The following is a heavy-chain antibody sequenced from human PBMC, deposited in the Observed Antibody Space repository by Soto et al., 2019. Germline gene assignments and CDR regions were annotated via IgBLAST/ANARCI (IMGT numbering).Heavy chain of an antibody. V-gene: IGHV4-59*01. D-gene: IGHD3-16*01. CDR3: ARRFFVGGSYYFDF. Sequence: SETLSLTCTVSGGSISGSYWSWVRQPPGKGLEWIAYMHSGGSSNYNPSLKSRVTISVDTSKNQFSLKLSSVTAADTAVYYCARRFFVGGSYYFDFWGQGTLVTVSS. CDR1: GGSISGSY. J-gene: IGHJ4*02. CDR2: MHSGGSS.